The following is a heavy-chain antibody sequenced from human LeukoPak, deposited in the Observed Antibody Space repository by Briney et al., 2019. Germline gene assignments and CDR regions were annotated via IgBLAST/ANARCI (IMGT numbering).Heavy chain of an antibody. CDR1: GFTFTSFW. Sequence: GGSLRLSCAASGFTFTSFWMSWVRQAPGKGLEWVANIKEDGSEKYYVDSVMGRFTISRDNAKNSQYLEMNSLRAEDTAVYYCARGSWAYCGGDCYLSFDFWGQGTLVTVSS. D-gene: IGHD2-21*02. J-gene: IGHJ4*02. CDR3: ARGSWAYCGGDCYLSFDF. V-gene: IGHV3-7*01. CDR2: IKEDGSEK.